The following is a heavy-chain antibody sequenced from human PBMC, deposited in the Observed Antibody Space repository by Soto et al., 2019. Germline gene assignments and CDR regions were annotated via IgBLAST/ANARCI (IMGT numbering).Heavy chain of an antibody. CDR3: AKGESYYYDSSGYWNY. D-gene: IGHD3-22*01. J-gene: IGHJ4*02. Sequence: EVQLLESGGGLVQPGGSLRLSCAASGFTFSSYAMNWVRQAPGKGLEWVSGISYGGGSTNYADSVKGRFTISRDNYKNTLYLQMNSLRGEDTAVYYCAKGESYYYDSSGYWNYWGQGTLVTVSS. V-gene: IGHV3-23*01. CDR1: GFTFSSYA. CDR2: ISYGGGST.